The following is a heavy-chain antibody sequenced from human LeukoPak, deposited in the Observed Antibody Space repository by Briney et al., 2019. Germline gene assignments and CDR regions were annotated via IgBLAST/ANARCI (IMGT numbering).Heavy chain of an antibody. Sequence: GGSLRLSCAASGFTFSSYGMHWVRQAPGKGLEWVAVIWYDGSNKYYADSVKGRFTISRDNSKNTLYLQMNSLRAEDTAVYYCAKTEAAAHINWFDPWGQGTLVTVSS. V-gene: IGHV3-33*06. CDR2: IWYDGSNK. CDR1: GFTFSSYG. J-gene: IGHJ5*02. D-gene: IGHD6-13*01. CDR3: AKTEAAAHINWFDP.